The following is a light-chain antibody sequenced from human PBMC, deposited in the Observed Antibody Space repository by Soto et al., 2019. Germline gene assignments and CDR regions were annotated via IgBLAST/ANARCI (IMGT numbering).Light chain of an antibody. CDR2: DAS. Sequence: DIQMTQSPSTLSASVGDRVTITWRASQSISSWLAWYQQKPGKAPKLLIYDASSLESGVPSRFSGSGSGTEFTLTISSMQPDDFVTYYCQQYNSYWTFGQGTKVEIE. J-gene: IGKJ1*01. V-gene: IGKV1-5*01. CDR3: QQYNSYWT. CDR1: QSISSW.